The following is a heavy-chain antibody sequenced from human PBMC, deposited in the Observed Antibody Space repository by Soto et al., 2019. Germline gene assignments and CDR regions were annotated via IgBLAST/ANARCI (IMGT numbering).Heavy chain of an antibody. CDR1: GFTFSSYA. V-gene: IGHV3-30-3*01. J-gene: IGHJ3*02. CDR2: ISYDGSNK. CDR3: AREFRSGNYWVNAFDI. Sequence: GGSLRLSCAASGFTFSSYAMHWVRQAPGKGLEWVAVISYDGSNKYYADSVKGRFTISRDNSKNTLYLQMNSLRAEDTAVYYCAREFRSGNYWVNAFDIWGQGTMVTVSS. D-gene: IGHD3-10*01.